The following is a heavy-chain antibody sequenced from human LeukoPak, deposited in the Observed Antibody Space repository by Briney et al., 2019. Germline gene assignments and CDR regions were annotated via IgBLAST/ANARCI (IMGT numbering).Heavy chain of an antibody. Sequence: GASVKVSCKASGYTFTSYDINWLRQATAQGGEGMGWMITTSTNTGSTKNFPGRVNITRNNTITTAYMAVSSLRSEDTAVYYCAREQYDRSGSCDYWGQGTLVTVSS. J-gene: IGHJ4*02. CDR2: MITTSTNT. CDR3: AREQYDRSGSCDY. V-gene: IGHV1-8*03. D-gene: IGHD3-22*01. CDR1: GYTFTSYD.